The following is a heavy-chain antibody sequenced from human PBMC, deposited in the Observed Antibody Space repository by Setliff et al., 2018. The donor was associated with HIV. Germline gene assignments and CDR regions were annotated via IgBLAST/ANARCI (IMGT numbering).Heavy chain of an antibody. V-gene: IGHV3-33*08. J-gene: IGHJ4*02. CDR3: TTGPRYSYGRFDY. Sequence: PGGSLRLSCAASGFTFSSYGMHWVRQAPGKGLEWVAVIWYDGSNKYYADSVKGRFTISRDNSKNTLYLQMNSLKIEDTAVYYCTTGPRYSYGRFDYWGQGTLVTVSS. CDR1: GFTFSSYG. D-gene: IGHD5-18*01. CDR2: IWYDGSNK.